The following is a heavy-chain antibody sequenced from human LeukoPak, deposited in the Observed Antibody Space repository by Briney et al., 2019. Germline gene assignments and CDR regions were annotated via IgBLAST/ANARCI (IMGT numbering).Heavy chain of an antibody. CDR1: GFTFSSYA. Sequence: GGSLRLSCAASGFTFSSYAMSWVRQAPGKGLEWVSAISDIGGSTYYAGSVKGRFTISRDNSKNTLYLQMNSLRAEDTAVYYCAKTGLWSGYYYPWGQGTLVTVSS. CDR3: AKTGLWSGYYYP. V-gene: IGHV3-23*01. D-gene: IGHD3-3*01. CDR2: ISDIGGST. J-gene: IGHJ5*02.